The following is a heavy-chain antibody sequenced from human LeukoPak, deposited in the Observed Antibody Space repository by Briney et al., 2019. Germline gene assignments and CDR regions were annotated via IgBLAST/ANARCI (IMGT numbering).Heavy chain of an antibody. D-gene: IGHD3-22*01. CDR2: ISGSGGST. CDR1: GFTFSSYA. J-gene: IGHJ4*02. V-gene: IGHV3-23*01. Sequence: GGSLRLSCAASGFTFSSYAMSWVRQAPGKGLEWVSAISGSGGSTYYADSVKGRFTISRDNSKNTLYLQMNSLRAEDTAVYYCARAESDSGGYYHFDSWGQGTLVTVSS. CDR3: ARAESDSGGYYHFDS.